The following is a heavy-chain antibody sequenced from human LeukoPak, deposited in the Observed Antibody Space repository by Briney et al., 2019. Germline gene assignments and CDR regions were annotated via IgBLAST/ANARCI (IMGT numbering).Heavy chain of an antibody. J-gene: IGHJ5*02. CDR2: IKQDGSEK. D-gene: IGHD3-3*01. CDR3: ARYQDYDFWSGYSNWFDP. Sequence: GGSLRLSCAASGFTVSSNYMSWVRQAPGKGLEWVANIKQDGSEKYYVDSVKGRSTISRDNAKNSLYLQMNSLRAEDTAVYYCARYQDYDFWSGYSNWFDPWGQGTLVTVSS. V-gene: IGHV3-7*01. CDR1: GFTVSSNY.